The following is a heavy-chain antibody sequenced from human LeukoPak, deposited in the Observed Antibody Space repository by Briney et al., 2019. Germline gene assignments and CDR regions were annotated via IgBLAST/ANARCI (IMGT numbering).Heavy chain of an antibody. CDR3: ARDGLADGYYYGSGSYLDY. Sequence: GGSLRLSCAASGFTFSSYATHWVRQAPGKGLEWVAVISYDGSNKYYADSVKGRFTISRDNSKNTLYLQMNSLRAEDTAVYYCARDGLADGYYYGSGSYLDYWGQGTLVTVSS. J-gene: IGHJ4*02. CDR1: GFTFSSYA. CDR2: ISYDGSNK. D-gene: IGHD3-10*01. V-gene: IGHV3-30*04.